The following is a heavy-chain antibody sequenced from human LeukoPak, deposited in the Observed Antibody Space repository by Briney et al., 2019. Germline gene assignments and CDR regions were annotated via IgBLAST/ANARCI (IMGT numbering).Heavy chain of an antibody. CDR1: GGSISSSSYY. CDR2: IYYSGST. V-gene: IGHV4-39*01. J-gene: IGHJ4*02. CDR3: ARHERYHIVVVTAIDY. Sequence: PSETLSLTCTVSGGSISSSSYYWGWIRQPPGKGLKWIGSIYYSGSTYYNPSLKSRVTISVDTSKNQFSLKLSSVTAADTAVYYCARHERYHIVVVTAIDYWGQGTLVTVSS. D-gene: IGHD2-21*02.